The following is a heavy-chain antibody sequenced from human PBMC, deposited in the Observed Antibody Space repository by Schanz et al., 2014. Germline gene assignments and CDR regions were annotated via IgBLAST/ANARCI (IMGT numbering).Heavy chain of an antibody. J-gene: IGHJ4*02. CDR3: AKIERNQD. CDR1: GFTFSSHC. D-gene: IGHD1-1*01. Sequence: EVQLVQSGGGLVQPGGSLRLSCAASGFTFSSHCMHWVRQDPGKGLEWVSTIGASGGTNYAESVKGRFTISRDNSKNTLYLQMNSLRAEDTAVYFCAKIERNQDWGQGTLVTVSS. CDR2: IGASGGT. V-gene: IGHV3-23*04.